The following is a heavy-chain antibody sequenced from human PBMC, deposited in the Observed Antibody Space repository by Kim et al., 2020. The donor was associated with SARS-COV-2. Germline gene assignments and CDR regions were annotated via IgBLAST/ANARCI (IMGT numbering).Heavy chain of an antibody. D-gene: IGHD1-7*01. CDR3: ATGAGTSPPYNWFDP. V-gene: IGHV1-24*01. Sequence: QKFQGRVTMTEDTSTDTAYMELSGLRSEDTAVYYCATGAGTSPPYNWFDPWGQGTLVTVSS. J-gene: IGHJ5*02.